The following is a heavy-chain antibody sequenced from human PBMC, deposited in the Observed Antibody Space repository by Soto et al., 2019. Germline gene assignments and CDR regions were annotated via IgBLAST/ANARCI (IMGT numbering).Heavy chain of an antibody. Sequence: GSLRLSCAASGFSFVNYAMNWVRQAPGKGLEWVSGLSGSGTSTYYADSVKGRFTISRGNSRDTLFLQMNSLTADDTAVYYCAKATTNGGWFNPFDSWGQGALVTVSS. V-gene: IGHV3-23*01. CDR1: GFSFVNYA. CDR2: LSGSGTST. D-gene: IGHD6-19*01. J-gene: IGHJ4*02. CDR3: AKATTNGGWFNPFDS.